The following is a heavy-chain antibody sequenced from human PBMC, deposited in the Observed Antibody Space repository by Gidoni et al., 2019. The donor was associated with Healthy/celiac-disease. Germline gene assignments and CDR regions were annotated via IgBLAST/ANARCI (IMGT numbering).Heavy chain of an antibody. Sequence: EVQLLESGGGLVQPGGSLRLSCAASGFTFSSYAMSWVRQAPGKGLEWVSAISGSGGSTYYADSVKGRFTISRDNSKNTLYLQMNSLRAEDTAVYYCAKVGMRYCSSTSCYYYYYFDYWGQGTLVTVSS. CDR3: AKVGMRYCSSTSCYYYYYFDY. D-gene: IGHD2-2*01. V-gene: IGHV3-23*01. CDR1: GFTFSSYA. J-gene: IGHJ4*02. CDR2: ISGSGGST.